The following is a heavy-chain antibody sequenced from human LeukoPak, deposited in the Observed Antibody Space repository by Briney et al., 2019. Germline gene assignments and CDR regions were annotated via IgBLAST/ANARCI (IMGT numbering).Heavy chain of an antibody. Sequence: GGSLRLSCAASGFTFSSYAMSWVRQAPGKGLEWVSAFSGSGGRTNYADSVKGRFTISRDNSKNTLYLQMNSLRAEDTAVYYCARENWDSGDSTMNEAFDHWGQGTLVTVSS. CDR3: ARENWDSGDSTMNEAFDH. CDR1: GFTFSSYA. D-gene: IGHD4-17*01. J-gene: IGHJ4*02. V-gene: IGHV3-23*01. CDR2: FSGSGGRT.